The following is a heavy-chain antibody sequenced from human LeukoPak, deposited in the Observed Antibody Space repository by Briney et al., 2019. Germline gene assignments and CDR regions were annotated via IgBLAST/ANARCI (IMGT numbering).Heavy chain of an antibody. D-gene: IGHD1-26*01. V-gene: IGHV3-48*03. J-gene: IGHJ6*03. CDR1: GFTFSSYE. CDR3: ARGWELPNTYYYMDV. Sequence: GGSLRLSCAASGFTFSSYEMNWVRQAPGKGLEWVSYISSSGSTIYDADSVKGRFTISRDNAKNSLYLQMNSLRAEDTAVYYCARGWELPNTYYYMDVWGKGTTVTISS. CDR2: ISSSGSTI.